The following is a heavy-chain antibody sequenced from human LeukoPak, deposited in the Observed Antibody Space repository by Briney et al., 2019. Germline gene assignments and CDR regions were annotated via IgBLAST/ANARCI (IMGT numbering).Heavy chain of an antibody. D-gene: IGHD2-15*01. J-gene: IGHJ4*02. Sequence: GGSLRLSCAASGFTFSSYAMSWVRQAPGEGLEWVSAISGSGASTYYADSVKGRFTISRDNSKNTLYPQMNSLRAEDTAVYYCAKYDCSGGNCYDEVDYWGQGTLVTVSS. V-gene: IGHV3-23*01. CDR1: GFTFSSYA. CDR3: AKYDCSGGNCYDEVDY. CDR2: ISGSGAST.